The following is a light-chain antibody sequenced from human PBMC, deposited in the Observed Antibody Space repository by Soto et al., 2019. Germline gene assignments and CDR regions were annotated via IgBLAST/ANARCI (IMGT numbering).Light chain of an antibody. J-gene: IGKJ4*01. V-gene: IGKV1-5*03. CDR3: QQYNSYPLT. CDR1: QSISSW. Sequence: DIQMTQSTSTLSASVGDRVTITCRASQSISSWLAWYQQKPGKAPKLLIYKASNLESGVPSRFSGSGSGTEFTLTISSLQPDDFATYCCQQYNSYPLTFGGGTKVEIK. CDR2: KAS.